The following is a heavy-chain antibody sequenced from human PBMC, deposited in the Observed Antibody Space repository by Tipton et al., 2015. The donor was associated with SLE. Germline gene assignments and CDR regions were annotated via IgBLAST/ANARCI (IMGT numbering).Heavy chain of an antibody. CDR2: INHSGST. CDR3: ARNWYFDL. Sequence: LRLSCAVYGGSFSGYYWSWIRQPPGKGLEWIGEINHSGSTNYNPSLKSRVTISVDTSKNQFSLKLSSVTAADTAVYYCARNWYFDLWGRGTLVTVS. CDR1: GGSFSGYY. V-gene: IGHV4-34*01. J-gene: IGHJ2*01.